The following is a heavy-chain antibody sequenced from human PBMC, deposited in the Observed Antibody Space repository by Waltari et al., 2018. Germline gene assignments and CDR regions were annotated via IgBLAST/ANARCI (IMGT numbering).Heavy chain of an antibody. V-gene: IGHV4-59*11. CDR3: AREGGSGSYYRGWFDP. CDR2: IYYSGST. D-gene: IGHD3-10*01. J-gene: IGHJ5*02. CDR1: GGSISSHY. Sequence: QVQLQESGPGLVKPSETLSLTCTVSGGSISSHYWSWIRQPPGKGLEWIGYIYYSGSTNYNTSLKSRVTISVDTSKNQFSLKLSSVTAADTAVYYCAREGGSGSYYRGWFDPWGQGTLVTVSS.